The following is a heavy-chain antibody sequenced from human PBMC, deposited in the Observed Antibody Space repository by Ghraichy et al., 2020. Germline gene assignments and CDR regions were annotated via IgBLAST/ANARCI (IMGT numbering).Heavy chain of an antibody. J-gene: IGHJ4*02. CDR3: AKDPSTTIFGVVTADY. Sequence: GGSLRLSCAASGFTFSSYAMSWVRQAPGKGLEWVSAISGSGGSTYYADSVKGRFTISRDNSKNTLYLQMNSLRAEDTAVYYCAKDPSTTIFGVVTADYWGQGTLVTVSS. V-gene: IGHV3-23*01. CDR1: GFTFSSYA. CDR2: ISGSGGST. D-gene: IGHD3-3*01.